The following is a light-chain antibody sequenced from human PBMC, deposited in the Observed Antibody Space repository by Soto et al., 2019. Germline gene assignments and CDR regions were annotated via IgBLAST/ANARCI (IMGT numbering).Light chain of an antibody. V-gene: IGKV3-20*01. Sequence: EIVLTQSPDTLSLSPGERATLYCKASQPVTNSYLAWYQQKHGQAPRLLIYGAFARATDAPDRFSGSESATEFTLTIDRLAPEDSAVYYCQQYATSPRTFGQGTKVEVK. CDR1: QPVTNSY. CDR3: QQYATSPRT. J-gene: IGKJ1*01. CDR2: GAF.